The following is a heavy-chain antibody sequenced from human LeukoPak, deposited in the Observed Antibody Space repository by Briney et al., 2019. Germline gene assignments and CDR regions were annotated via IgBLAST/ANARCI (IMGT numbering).Heavy chain of an antibody. CDR1: GFMFDDYG. V-gene: IGHV3-20*04. D-gene: IGHD3-10*01. CDR2: INWNGGRT. Sequence: PGGSLRLSCAASGFMFDDYGMSWVRQAPGKGLEWVSGINWNGGRTGYADSVKGRFTISRDNAKNSLYLQMNGLRAEDTAVYYCARGRSITLLRGVAMSDGFDIWGQGAMVTVSS. CDR3: ARGRSITLLRGVAMSDGFDI. J-gene: IGHJ3*02.